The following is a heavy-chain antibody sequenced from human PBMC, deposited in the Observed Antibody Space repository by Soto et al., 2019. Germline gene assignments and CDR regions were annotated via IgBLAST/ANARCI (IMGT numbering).Heavy chain of an antibody. D-gene: IGHD1-26*01. V-gene: IGHV1-18*01. J-gene: IGHJ6*02. CDR3: ARDCIVGATVHDDYYGMDV. Sequence: ASVKVSCKASGYTFTSYGTSWVRQAPGQGLEWMGWISAYNGNTNYAQKLKGRVTMTTDTSTSTAYMELRRLISDDTAVYYCARDCIVGATVHDDYYGMDVWGQGTTVTSP. CDR2: ISAYNGNT. CDR1: GYTFTSYG.